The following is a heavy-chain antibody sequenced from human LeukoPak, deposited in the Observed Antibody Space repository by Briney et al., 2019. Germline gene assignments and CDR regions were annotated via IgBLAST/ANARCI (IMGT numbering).Heavy chain of an antibody. CDR2: INHSGST. CDR3: ARYSPRGWYPNWFDP. CDR1: GGSFSGYY. Sequence: SETLSLTCAVYGGSFSGYYWSWIRQPPGKGLEWIGEINHSGSTNYNPSLKSRVTISVDTSKNQFSLKLSSVTAADTAVYYCARYSPRGWYPNWFDPWGQGTLVTVSS. J-gene: IGHJ5*02. V-gene: IGHV4-34*01. D-gene: IGHD6-19*01.